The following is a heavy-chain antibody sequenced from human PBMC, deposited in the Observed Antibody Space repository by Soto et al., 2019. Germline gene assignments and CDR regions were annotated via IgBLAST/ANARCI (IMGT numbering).Heavy chain of an antibody. V-gene: IGHV4-59*01. Sequence: PSETPSLTCTVSGGSISSYYWSWIRQPPGKGLEWIGYIYYSGSTNYNPSLKSRVTISVDTSKNQFSLKLSSVTAADTAVYYCARRYGSAFDIWGQGTMVTVSS. CDR1: GGSISSYY. CDR3: ARRYGSAFDI. J-gene: IGHJ3*02. CDR2: IYYSGST. D-gene: IGHD3-10*01.